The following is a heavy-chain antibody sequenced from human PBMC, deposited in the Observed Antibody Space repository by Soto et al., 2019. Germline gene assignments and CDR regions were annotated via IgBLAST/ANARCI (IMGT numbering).Heavy chain of an antibody. D-gene: IGHD6-13*01. V-gene: IGHV5-51*01. CDR3: ATLDRSNSWSGFDY. CDR2: IYAVDSDT. Sequence: KVSCKASGYTFTGYYMHWVRQVPGKGLEWMGIIYAVDSDTKYSPSFQGQVTISADKSISTAYLQWSSLEASDTAMYYCATLDRSNSWSGFDYWGQGTLVTVSS. CDR1: GYTFTGYY. J-gene: IGHJ4*02.